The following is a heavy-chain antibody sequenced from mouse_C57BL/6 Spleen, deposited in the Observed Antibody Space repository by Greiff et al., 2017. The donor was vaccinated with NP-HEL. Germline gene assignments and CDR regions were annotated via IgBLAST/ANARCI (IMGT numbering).Heavy chain of an antibody. J-gene: IGHJ3*01. CDR3: ARGRGFAY. CDR1: GYTFTSYG. V-gene: IGHV1-81*01. CDR2: IYPRSGNT. Sequence: VKLQESGAELARPGASVKLSCKASGYTFTSYGISWVKQRTGQALEWIGEIYPRSGNTYYNEKFKGKATLTADKSSSTAYMELRSLTSEDSAVYFCARGRGFAYWGQGTLVTVSA.